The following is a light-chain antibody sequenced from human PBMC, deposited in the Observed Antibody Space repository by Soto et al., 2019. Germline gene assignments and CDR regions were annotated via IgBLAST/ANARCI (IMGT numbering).Light chain of an antibody. CDR2: EVS. CDR1: SSDLASYNR. J-gene: IGLJ1*01. V-gene: IGLV2-18*02. Sequence: QSVLAQPPSVSGSPGQSVTISCTGTSSDLASYNRVSWYQRPPGTGPKLVIYEVSNRPSGVSNRFSGSRSGNTASLTISGLQAEDEADYYCSSYTSSSTRVFGTGTKVTVL. CDR3: SSYTSSSTRV.